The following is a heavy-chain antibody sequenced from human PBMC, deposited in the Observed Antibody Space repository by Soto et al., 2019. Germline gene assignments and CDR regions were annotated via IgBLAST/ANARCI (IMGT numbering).Heavy chain of an antibody. CDR2: ISTSGGST. V-gene: IGHV3-23*01. Sequence: PGGSLRLSCAASRLTFSAYAMSWVRQAPGKGLEWVSGISTSGGSTYYADSVKGRFTISRDNSKHTLYLQMNSLRAEDTAVYYCAKDSDYSDLKSYFDFWGQGTLVTVSS. D-gene: IGHD4-17*01. CDR1: RLTFSAYA. J-gene: IGHJ4*02. CDR3: AKDSDYSDLKSYFDF.